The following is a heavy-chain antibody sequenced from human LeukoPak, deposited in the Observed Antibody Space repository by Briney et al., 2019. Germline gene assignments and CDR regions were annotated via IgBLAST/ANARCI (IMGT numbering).Heavy chain of an antibody. J-gene: IGHJ3*02. CDR2: ISSSGTTI. CDR3: ARYNAFDI. Sequence: PGGSLRLSCAASGFTFSNYEMNWVRQAPGKGLEWVSYISSSGTTIYYADSVKGRFTISRDNARNSLYLQMNSLRVEDTAVYYCARYNAFDIWGQGTMVTVSS. D-gene: IGHD1-14*01. CDR1: GFTFSNYE. V-gene: IGHV3-48*03.